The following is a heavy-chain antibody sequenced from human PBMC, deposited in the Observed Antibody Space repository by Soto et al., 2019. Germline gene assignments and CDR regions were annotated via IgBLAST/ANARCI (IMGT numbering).Heavy chain of an antibody. CDR3: ARGGRIVLMVYSDYYYGMDV. CDR1: GGTFSSYA. CDR2: IIPIFGTA. V-gene: IGHV1-69*01. J-gene: IGHJ6*02. D-gene: IGHD2-8*01. Sequence: QVQLVQSGAEVKKPGSSVKVSCKASGGTFSSYAISWVRQAPGQGLEWMGGIIPIFGTANYAQKFQGRVTITADESTSTDYMELSSLRSEDTAVYYCARGGRIVLMVYSDYYYGMDVWGQGTTVTVSS.